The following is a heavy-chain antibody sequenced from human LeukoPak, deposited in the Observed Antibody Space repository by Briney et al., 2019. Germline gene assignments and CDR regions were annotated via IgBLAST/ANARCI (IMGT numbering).Heavy chain of an antibody. D-gene: IGHD1-26*01. V-gene: IGHV3-30-3*01. J-gene: IGHJ3*02. CDR3: AKDRGGSYYYDTLNDAFDI. CDR2: ISYDGSNK. CDR1: GFTFSSYP. Sequence: PGGSLRLSCAASGFTFSSYPMHWVRHAPGKGLEWVAVISYDGSNKYYADSVKGRFTISRDNSKNTLYLQMNSLRAEDTAVYYCAKDRGGSYYYDTLNDAFDIWGQGTMVTVSS.